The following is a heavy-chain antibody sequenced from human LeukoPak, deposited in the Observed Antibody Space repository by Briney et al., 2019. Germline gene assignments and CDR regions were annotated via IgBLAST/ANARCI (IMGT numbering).Heavy chain of an antibody. V-gene: IGHV1-8*01. J-gene: IGHJ5*02. CDR1: GYSFNIYE. Sequence: ASVKVSCKTSGYSFNIYEINWVRQATGQGLEWMGWVNPNSGDTDYAQKFQGRLTMTRNTSISTAYMELSGLSLEDTAVYYCSRGPRFDPWGQGTQVTVSS. CDR3: SRGPRFDP. CDR2: VNPNSGDT.